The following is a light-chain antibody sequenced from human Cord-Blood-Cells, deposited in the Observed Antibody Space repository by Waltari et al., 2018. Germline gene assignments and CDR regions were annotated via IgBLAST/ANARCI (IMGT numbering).Light chain of an antibody. J-gene: IGKJ4*01. CDR1: QGVSSY. V-gene: IGKV3-11*01. CDR3: QQRSNWSPSLT. Sequence: EIVLTQSPATLSLSPGERATLSCRASQGVSSYLAWYQQKPGQAPRLLIYDASNRATGIPARFSGSGSGTDFSLTISSREPEDFAVYDCQQRSNWSPSLTFGGGTKVEIK. CDR2: DAS.